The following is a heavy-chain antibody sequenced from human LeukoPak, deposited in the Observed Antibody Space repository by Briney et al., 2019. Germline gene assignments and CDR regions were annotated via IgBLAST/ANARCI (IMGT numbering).Heavy chain of an antibody. CDR1: GGSISSGGYY. D-gene: IGHD3-22*01. CDR2: IYYSGST. CDR3: ARGRGTYYYDSSGYYFDY. V-gene: IGHV4-31*03. J-gene: IGHJ4*02. Sequence: SETLSLTCTVSGGSISSGGYYWSWIRQHPGKGLEWIGYIYYSGSTYYNPSLKCRVTISVDTSKNQFSLKLSSVTAADTAVYYCARGRGTYYYDSSGYYFDYWGQGTLVTVSS.